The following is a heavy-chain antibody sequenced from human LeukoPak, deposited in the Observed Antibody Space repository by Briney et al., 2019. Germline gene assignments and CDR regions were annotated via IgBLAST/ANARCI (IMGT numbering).Heavy chain of an antibody. CDR3: ARTGSSWHGMGGWFDP. CDR2: ISSSGSTI. D-gene: IGHD6-13*01. V-gene: IGHV3-48*03. Sequence: GGSLRLSCAASGFTFSSYEMNWVRQAPGKGLEWVSYISSSGSTIYYADSVKGRFTIPRDNAKNSLYLQMNSLRAEDTAVYYCARTGSSWHGMGGWFDPWGQGTLVTVSS. J-gene: IGHJ5*02. CDR1: GFTFSSYE.